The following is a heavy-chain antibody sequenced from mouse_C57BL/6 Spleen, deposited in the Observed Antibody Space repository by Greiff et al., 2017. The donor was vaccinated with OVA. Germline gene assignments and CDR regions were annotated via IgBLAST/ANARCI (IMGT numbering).Heavy chain of an antibody. V-gene: IGHV1-82*01. CDR2: IYPGDGDT. J-gene: IGHJ2*01. CDR3: ARSPLVYCDY. Sequence: QVQLQQSGPELVKPGASVKISCKASGYAFSSSWMNWVKQRPGKGLEWIGRIYPGDGDTNYNGKFKGKATLTADKSSSTAYMQLSSLTSEDSAVYFCARSPLVYCDYWGQGTTLTVSS. CDR1: GYAFSSSW.